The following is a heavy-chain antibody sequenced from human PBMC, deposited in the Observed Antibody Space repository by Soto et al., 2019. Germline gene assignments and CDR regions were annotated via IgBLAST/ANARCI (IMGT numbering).Heavy chain of an antibody. Sequence: PGGSLRLSCAASGFTFSGSGMNWVRQAPGKGPEWVALIWFDGSNEYYADSVKGRFTVSRDNSKNTVYLQMINVRADDTAVYYCARGTTGTGATSFASWGQGTLVTVSS. CDR1: GFTFSGSG. D-gene: IGHD1-26*01. J-gene: IGHJ5*02. CDR2: IWFDGSNE. V-gene: IGHV3-33*01. CDR3: ARGTTGTGATSFAS.